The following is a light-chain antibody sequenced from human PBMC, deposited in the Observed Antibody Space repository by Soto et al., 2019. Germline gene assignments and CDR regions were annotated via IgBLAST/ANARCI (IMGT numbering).Light chain of an antibody. CDR3: MQPLQSWT. Sequence: IVMTQSPLSLPVTPGEPASISCRSSQSLLHSNGYNYLDWYLQKPGQSPQLLIYLGSNRASGVPDRFSGSGSGTDFTLKISRVEAVDVGVYYCMQPLQSWTFGQGTKVHIK. J-gene: IGKJ1*01. CDR2: LGS. V-gene: IGKV2-28*01. CDR1: QSLLHSNGYNY.